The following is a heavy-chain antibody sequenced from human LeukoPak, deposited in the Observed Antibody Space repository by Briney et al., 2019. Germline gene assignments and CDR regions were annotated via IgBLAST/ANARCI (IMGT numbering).Heavy chain of an antibody. CDR1: GFTFSSYE. J-gene: IGHJ4*02. V-gene: IGHV3-48*03. D-gene: IGHD3-22*01. CDR3: ARGDSSGYTYYFDY. Sequence: GGSLRLSCAASGFTFSSYEMNWVRQAPGKGLEWVSYISSSGSTIYYADSVKGRFTISRDNAKSSLFLQMNSLRAEDTAVYYCARGDSSGYTYYFDYWGQGTLVTVSS. CDR2: ISSSGSTI.